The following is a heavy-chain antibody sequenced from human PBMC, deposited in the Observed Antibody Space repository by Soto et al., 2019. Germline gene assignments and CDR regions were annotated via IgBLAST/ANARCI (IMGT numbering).Heavy chain of an antibody. V-gene: IGHV1-24*01. J-gene: IGHJ5*02. D-gene: IGHD2-2*01. Sequence: ASVKVSCKVSGYTLTELSMHWVRQAPGKGLEWMGGFDPEDGETIYAQKFQGRVTMTKDTSTDTAYMELSSLRSEDTAVYYCATVVYCSSTSCYYPWFDPWGQGTLVTVSS. CDR1: GYTLTELS. CDR3: ATVVYCSSTSCYYPWFDP. CDR2: FDPEDGET.